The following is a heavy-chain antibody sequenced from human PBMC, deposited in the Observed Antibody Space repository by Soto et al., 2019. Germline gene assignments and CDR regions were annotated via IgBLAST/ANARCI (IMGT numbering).Heavy chain of an antibody. Sequence: GGSLRLSWAASGFTFSSYAMIWVRQDPGKGLEWVSVISGSGGSTYFADSVKGRFTISIHNFGNTLYLQMSSLTAESHAFSYCASRNPTSFRSLDPWRQRTLVTISS. CDR1: GFTFSSYA. V-gene: IGHV3-23*01. CDR2: ISGSGGST. CDR3: ASRNPTSFRSLDP. J-gene: IGHJ5*02.